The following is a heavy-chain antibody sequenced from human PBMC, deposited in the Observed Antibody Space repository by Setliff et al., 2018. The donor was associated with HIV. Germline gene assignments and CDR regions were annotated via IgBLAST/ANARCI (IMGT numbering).Heavy chain of an antibody. V-gene: IGHV4-61*02. Sequence: PSETLSLTCTVSGGSITSGSYYWSWIRQPAGKGLEWIGRIYSSGSTKYNPSLKSRVTMSVNTAKNQFFLMLSSVTAADTAVYYCARSMRGYCSDTSCRTFDHWGQGTLVTVSS. J-gene: IGHJ4*02. CDR3: ARSMRGYCSDTSCRTFDH. CDR1: GGSITSGSYY. D-gene: IGHD2-2*01. CDR2: IYSSGST.